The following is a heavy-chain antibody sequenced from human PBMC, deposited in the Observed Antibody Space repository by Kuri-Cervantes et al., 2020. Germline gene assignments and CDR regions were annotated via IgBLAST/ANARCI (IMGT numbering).Heavy chain of an antibody. J-gene: IGHJ4*02. CDR1: GFTFSSYA. CDR2: ISGSGGST. V-gene: IGHV3-23*01. Sequence: GGSLRLSCAASGFTFSSYAMSWVRQAPGKGLEWVSAISGSGGSTYYADSVKGRFTISRDNSKNTLYLQMNSLRAEDTALYFCARGRRGSSWRYFDYWGQGTLVTVSS. D-gene: IGHD6-13*01. CDR3: ARGRRGSSWRYFDY.